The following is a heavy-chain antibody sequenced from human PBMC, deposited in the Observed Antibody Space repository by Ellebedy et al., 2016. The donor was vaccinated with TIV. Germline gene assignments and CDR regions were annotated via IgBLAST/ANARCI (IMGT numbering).Heavy chain of an antibody. CDR3: ARRGLYYGSGSYYKLDFYYGMDV. CDR2: INHSGST. CDR1: GGSFSGYY. Sequence: GSLRLXCAVYGGSFSGYYWSWIRQPPGKGLEWIGEINHSGSTNYNPSLKSRVTISVDTSKNQFSLKLSSVTAADTAVYYCARRGLYYGSGSYYKLDFYYGMDVWGQGTTVTVSS. J-gene: IGHJ6*02. V-gene: IGHV4-34*01. D-gene: IGHD3-10*01.